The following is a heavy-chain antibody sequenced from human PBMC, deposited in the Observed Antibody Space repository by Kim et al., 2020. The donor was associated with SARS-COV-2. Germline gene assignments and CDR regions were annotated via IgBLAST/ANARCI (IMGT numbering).Heavy chain of an antibody. D-gene: IGHD6-6*01. Sequence: GGSLRLSCAASGFTFSSYAMSWVRQAPGKGLEWVSTISGSGGSTYYADSVKGRFTISRDNSKNTLYLQMSSLRAEDTALYYCALSSIAARTYFDYWGQGTLVTVSS. CDR2: ISGSGGST. J-gene: IGHJ4*02. CDR3: ALSSIAARTYFDY. V-gene: IGHV3-23*01. CDR1: GFTFSSYA.